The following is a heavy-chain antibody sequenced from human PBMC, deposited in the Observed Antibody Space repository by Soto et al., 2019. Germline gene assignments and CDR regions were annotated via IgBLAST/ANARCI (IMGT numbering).Heavy chain of an antibody. CDR1: GGSISGSGYY. V-gene: IGHV4-39*01. J-gene: IGHJ5*02. CDR2: IYYSGST. Sequence: SETQPLTCTVAGGSISGSGYYWGWIRQPPGKGLEWIGSIYYSGSTYYNPSLKSRVTISVDTSKNQFSLKLSSVTAADTAVYYCARPYCSGGSCPWDNWFDPWGQGTLVPVS. D-gene: IGHD2-15*01. CDR3: ARPYCSGGSCPWDNWFDP.